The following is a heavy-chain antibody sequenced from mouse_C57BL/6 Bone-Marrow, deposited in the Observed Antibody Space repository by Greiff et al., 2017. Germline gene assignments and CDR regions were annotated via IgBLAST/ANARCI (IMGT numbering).Heavy chain of an antibody. D-gene: IGHD4-1*01. CDR2: IYPTSGRT. J-gene: IGHJ2*01. V-gene: IGHV1-55*01. CDR3: ARSGPLGRSFDY. Sequence: VQLQQSGAELVKPGASVKMSCKASGYTFTSYWITWVKQRPGQGLEWIGDIYPTSGRTNYNEKFKSKAILTVDTSSNTAYMQLGSLTSKDSAVFYCARSGPLGRSFDYWGQGTTLTVSS. CDR1: GYTFTSYW.